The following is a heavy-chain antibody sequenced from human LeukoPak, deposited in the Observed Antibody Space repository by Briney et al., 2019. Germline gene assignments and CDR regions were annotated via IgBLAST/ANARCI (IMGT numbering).Heavy chain of an antibody. D-gene: IGHD4-17*01. J-gene: IGHJ4*02. CDR2: IYSGGST. Sequence: GGSLRLSCAASGFTFSDYWMSWVRQAPGKGLEWVSVIYSGGSTYYADSVKGRFTISRDNSKNTLYLQMNSLRAEDTAVYYCARATTVTEYGYWGQGTLVTVSS. V-gene: IGHV3-66*01. CDR1: GFTFSDYW. CDR3: ARATTVTEYGY.